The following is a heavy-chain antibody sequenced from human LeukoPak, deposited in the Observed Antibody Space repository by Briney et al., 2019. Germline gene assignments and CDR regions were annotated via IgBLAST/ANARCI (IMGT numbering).Heavy chain of an antibody. V-gene: IGHV1-46*01. Sequence: ASVKACCKASGYTFTSYFMHWVRQAPGQGLEWLGIINPSGGSTSYAQKFQGRVTMTRDTSTSTVYMELSSLRSEDTAVYYCARGTLALGFGELLLDIWGQGTMVTASS. CDR2: INPSGGST. CDR1: GYTFTSYF. CDR3: ARGTLALGFGELLLDI. J-gene: IGHJ3*02. D-gene: IGHD3-10*01.